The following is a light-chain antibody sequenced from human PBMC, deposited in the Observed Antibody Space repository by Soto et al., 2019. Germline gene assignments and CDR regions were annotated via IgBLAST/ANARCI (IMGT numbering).Light chain of an antibody. CDR1: SSDVGGYNY. Sequence: QSVLTQPASVSGSPGQSITISCTGTSSDVGGYNYVSWYQQHPGIAPKLMISEVSNRPSGVSNRFSGSKFGNTASLTISGLQAEDEADYYCSSYTSSSTLVFGGGTKLTVL. CDR2: EVS. CDR3: SSYTSSSTLV. V-gene: IGLV2-14*01. J-gene: IGLJ2*01.